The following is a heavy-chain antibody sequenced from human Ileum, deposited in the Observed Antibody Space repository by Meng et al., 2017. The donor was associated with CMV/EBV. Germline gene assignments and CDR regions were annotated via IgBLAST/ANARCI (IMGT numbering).Heavy chain of an antibody. J-gene: IGHJ5*02. CDR1: GGSISSYY. CDR3: ARRSVSGPPGSFFDP. V-gene: IGHV4-59*01. D-gene: IGHD3-10*01. CDR2: VFHSGST. Sequence: SETLSLTCTVSGGSISSYYWAWFRQSPGKGLEWIGYVFHSGSTKYSPSLKSRVTISVDTSKNQFSLHLNSVTPADTAVYYCARRSVSGPPGSFFDPWGQGTLVTVSS.